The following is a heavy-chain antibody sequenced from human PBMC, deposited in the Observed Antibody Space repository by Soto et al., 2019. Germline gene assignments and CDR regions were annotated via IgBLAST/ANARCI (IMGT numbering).Heavy chain of an antibody. CDR2: IYYSGST. CDR1: GGSISSGDYY. D-gene: IGHD3-22*01. V-gene: IGHV4-30-4*01. Sequence: PSETLSLTCTVSGGSISSGDYYWSWIRQPPGKGLEWIGYIYYSGSTYYNPSLKSRVTISVDTSKNQFSLKLSSVTAADTAVYYCAREVGDSSGLYYFDYWGQGTLVTVSS. CDR3: AREVGDSSGLYYFDY. J-gene: IGHJ4*02.